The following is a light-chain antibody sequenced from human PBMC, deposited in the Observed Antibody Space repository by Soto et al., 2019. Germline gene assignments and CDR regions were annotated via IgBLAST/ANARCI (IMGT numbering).Light chain of an antibody. Sequence: DIVMTQSPDSLAVSMGERATINCKSSQSVLYSSNNKNYLAWYQQKPGKAPKLLTYAASTLQSGVPSRFSGSGSGTDFTLTISSLQPEDFATYYCLQDYNYPRTFGQGTKVDI. CDR3: LQDYNYPRT. J-gene: IGKJ1*01. CDR2: AAS. V-gene: IGKV4-1*01. CDR1: QSVLYSSNNKNY.